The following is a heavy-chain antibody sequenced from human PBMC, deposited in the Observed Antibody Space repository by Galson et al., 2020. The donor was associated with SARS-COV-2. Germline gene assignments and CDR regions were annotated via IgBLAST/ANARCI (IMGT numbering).Heavy chain of an antibody. J-gene: IGHJ4*02. CDR3: ARVGTRSGWKYYLYY. CDR2: INSDGSST. D-gene: IGHD6-19*01. CDR1: GFTFSSCW. Sequence: GESLKISCAASGFTFSSCWMHWVRQAPGKGLVWVSRINSDGSSTSYADSVKGRFTISRDNAKNTLYLQMNSLRAEDTAVYYCARVGTRSGWKYYLYYWGQGTLVTVSS. V-gene: IGHV3-74*01.